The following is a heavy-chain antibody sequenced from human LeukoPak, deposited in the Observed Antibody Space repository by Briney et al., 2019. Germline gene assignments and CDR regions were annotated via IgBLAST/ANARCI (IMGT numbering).Heavy chain of an antibody. Sequence: PSETLSLTCAVYGGSFSGYYWSWIRQPPGKGLEWIGSIYYSGSTYYNPSLKSRVTISVDTSKNQFSLKLSSVTAADTAVYYCARECRKSLPFDYWGQGTLVTVSS. J-gene: IGHJ4*02. D-gene: IGHD1-14*01. V-gene: IGHV4-34*01. CDR2: IYYSGST. CDR3: ARECRKSLPFDY. CDR1: GGSFSGYY.